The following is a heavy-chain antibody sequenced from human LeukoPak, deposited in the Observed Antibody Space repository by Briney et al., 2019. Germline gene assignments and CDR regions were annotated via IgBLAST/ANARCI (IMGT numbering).Heavy chain of an antibody. CDR3: ARSGGYSYGDWYFDL. J-gene: IGHJ2*01. CDR2: ISYDGSNK. Sequence: QAGGSLRLSCAASGFTFSSYAMHWVRQAPGKGLEWVAVISYDGSNKYYADSVKGRFTISRDNSKNTLYLQMNSLRAEDTAVYYCARSGGYSYGDWYFDLWGRGTLVTVSS. V-gene: IGHV3-30*07. D-gene: IGHD5-18*01. CDR1: GFTFSSYA.